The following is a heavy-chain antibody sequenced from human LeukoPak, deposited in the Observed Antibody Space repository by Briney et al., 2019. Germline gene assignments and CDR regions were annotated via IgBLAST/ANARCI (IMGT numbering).Heavy chain of an antibody. CDR2: INHSGST. D-gene: IGHD2-21*01. CDR3: ARGGRVSWFDP. Sequence: PSETLSLTCAVYGGSFSGYYWSWIRQPPGKGLEWIGEINHSGSTNYNPSLKSRVTISVDTSKNQFSLKLSSVTAADTAVYYCARGGRVSWFDPWGQGTLVTVSS. J-gene: IGHJ5*02. CDR1: GGSFSGYY. V-gene: IGHV4-34*01.